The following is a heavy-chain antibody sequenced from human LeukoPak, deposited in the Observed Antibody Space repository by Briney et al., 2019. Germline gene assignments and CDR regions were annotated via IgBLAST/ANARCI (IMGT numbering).Heavy chain of an antibody. J-gene: IGHJ3*02. V-gene: IGHV3-23*01. CDR1: GFTFSSYA. CDR2: ISGSGGST. Sequence: GGSLRLSCAASGFTFSSYAMSWVRQAPGKGLEWVSAISGSGGSTYYADSVKGRFTISRDNSKNTLYLQMNSLRAEDTAVYYCARKSASGYLSDAFDIWGQGTMVTVSS. D-gene: IGHD3-22*01. CDR3: ARKSASGYLSDAFDI.